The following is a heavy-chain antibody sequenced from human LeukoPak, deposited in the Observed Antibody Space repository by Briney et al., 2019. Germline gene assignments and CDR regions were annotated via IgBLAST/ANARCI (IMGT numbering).Heavy chain of an antibody. V-gene: IGHV4-30-2*01. Sequence: SQTLSLTCAVSGNSITSGTFSWSWIRQPPGKGLEWIGYIYQSGRTFYTLSLRSRVAISVDRSKNQFSLRLTSVTAADTAVYYCSRGVMNGDYSWFDPWGQGTLVIVSS. CDR1: GNSITSGTFS. CDR3: SRGVMNGDYSWFDP. J-gene: IGHJ5*02. D-gene: IGHD4-17*01. CDR2: IYQSGRT.